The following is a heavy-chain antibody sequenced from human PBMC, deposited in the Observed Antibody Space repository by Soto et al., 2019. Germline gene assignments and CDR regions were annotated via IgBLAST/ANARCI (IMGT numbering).Heavy chain of an antibody. CDR2: FSYGGGT. CDR3: ARLGGYYQALDS. J-gene: IGHJ4*02. CDR1: GVSISDYY. Sequence: SETLSLTCTVSGVSISDYYWSWIRQPPGKGLEWIGYFSYGGGTNNSPSLKSRATISGDTSKNQFSLKLSSVTAADTAVYYCARLGGYYQALDSWGQGTLVTVSS. V-gene: IGHV4-59*08. D-gene: IGHD3-22*01.